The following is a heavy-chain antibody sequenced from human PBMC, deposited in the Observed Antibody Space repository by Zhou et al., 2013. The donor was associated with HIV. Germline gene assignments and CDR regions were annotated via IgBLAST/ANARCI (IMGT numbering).Heavy chain of an antibody. CDR1: GGSFISYA. Sequence: VQLVQSGAEVKKPGSSVKVSCKASGGSFISYAISWVRQAPGQGLEWLGGIIPIFGTPSYALKFQGRVTITADESTSTAYMELTSLRSEDTAVYYCARGVYFGSGREWGQGNPGHRLL. V-gene: IGHV1-69*12. CDR2: IIPIFGTP. J-gene: IGHJ4*02. D-gene: IGHD3-10*01. CDR3: ARGVYFGSGRE.